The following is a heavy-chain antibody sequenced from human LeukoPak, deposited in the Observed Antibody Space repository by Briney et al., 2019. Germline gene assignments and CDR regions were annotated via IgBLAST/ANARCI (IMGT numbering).Heavy chain of an antibody. CDR2: ISGSSTYI. D-gene: IGHD3-10*01. V-gene: IGHV3-21*01. J-gene: IGHJ4*02. CDR3: TIPRSGRDY. Sequence: KAGGSLRLSCAASGLNFSNYSMNWVRQAPGKGLEWVSSISGSSTYIYYADSMKGRFTISRDNAKNSLYLQMNSLRVEDTALYYCTIPRSGRDYWGQGTLVTVPS. CDR1: GLNFSNYS.